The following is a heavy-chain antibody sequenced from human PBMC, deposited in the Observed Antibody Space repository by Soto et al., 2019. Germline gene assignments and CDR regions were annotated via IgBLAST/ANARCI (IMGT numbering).Heavy chain of an antibody. D-gene: IGHD6-19*01. J-gene: IGHJ4*02. CDR2: IWYDGSNK. CDR3: ARKCGIAVAATGDY. CDR1: GFTFSSYG. Sequence: PGGSLRLSCAASGFTFSSYGMHWVRQAPGKGLEWVAVIWYDGSNKYYADSVKGRFTISRDNSKNTLYLQMNSLRAEDTAVYYCARKCGIAVAATGDYWGQGTLVTVSS. V-gene: IGHV3-33*01.